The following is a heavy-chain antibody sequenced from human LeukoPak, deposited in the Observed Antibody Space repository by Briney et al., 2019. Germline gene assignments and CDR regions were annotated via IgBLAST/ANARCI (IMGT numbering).Heavy chain of an antibody. Sequence: PGGSLRLSCAASGFTFSTYGMHWVRQAPGKGLEWVAVISYDGSNEYYADSVKGRFTISRDNSKSTLYLQMNSLRAEDTAVYYCAKAWFQHYYYYGVDVWGQGTTVTVSS. V-gene: IGHV3-30*18. J-gene: IGHJ6*02. CDR1: GFTFSTYG. D-gene: IGHD3-22*01. CDR2: ISYDGSNE. CDR3: AKAWFQHYYYYGVDV.